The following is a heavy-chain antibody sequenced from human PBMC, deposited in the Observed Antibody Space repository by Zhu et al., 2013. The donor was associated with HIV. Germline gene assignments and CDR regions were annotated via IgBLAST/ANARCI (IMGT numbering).Heavy chain of an antibody. Sequence: VQLVESGGGVVQPGRSLRLSCAASGFTFSSYAMHWVRQAPGKGLEWVAVISYDGSNKYYADSVKGRFTISRDNSKNTQYLEMNSLRLEDTALYYCVRDSAGAFGVWGQGTMVTVSS. J-gene: IGHJ3*01. CDR1: GFTFSSYA. V-gene: IGHV3-30-3*01. CDR2: ISYDGSNK. CDR3: VRDSAGAFGV. D-gene: IGHD3-10*01.